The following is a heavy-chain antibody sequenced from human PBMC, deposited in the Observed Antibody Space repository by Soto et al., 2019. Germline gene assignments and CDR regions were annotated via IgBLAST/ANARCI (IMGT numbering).Heavy chain of an antibody. D-gene: IGHD5-12*01. J-gene: IGHJ4*01. Sequence: QVHLVESGGGVVQPGRSLRLSCAATGFTFSTYGMHWVRQAPGKGLEWVEVIWYDGSEKYDADSYKGRITISRDNSKNRRYLHSSSLRAEDTAVYFCARDLFHYDRTGYLDYWGHGTLITVSS. CDR3: ARDLFHYDRTGYLDY. V-gene: IGHV3-33*01. CDR2: IWYDGSEK. CDR1: GFTFSTYG.